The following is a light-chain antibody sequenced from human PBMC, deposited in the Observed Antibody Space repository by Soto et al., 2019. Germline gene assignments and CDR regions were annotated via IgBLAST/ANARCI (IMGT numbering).Light chain of an antibody. CDR2: IAS. CDR3: QQIYNVPFT. V-gene: IGKV1-39*01. J-gene: IGKJ3*01. CDR1: QIISRY. Sequence: IQITHCPSALDASXPARVTGTXXAEQIISRYLDWYQQRPGKAPRLLIYIASSLQTGVPSRFSGSGSGTGFTLTITSLQPEDFATYYCQQIYNVPFTFGRGTKVDIK.